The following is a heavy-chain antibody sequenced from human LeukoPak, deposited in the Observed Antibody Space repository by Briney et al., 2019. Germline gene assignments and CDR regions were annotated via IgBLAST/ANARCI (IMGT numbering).Heavy chain of an antibody. V-gene: IGHV3-30*18. CDR1: GFTLINFG. CDR2: ISYDGSNK. D-gene: IGHD3-10*01. CDR3: AKDIRVPYYYGSGSPGTHYYYYGMDV. J-gene: IGHJ6*02. Sequence: GESLRLSCAASGFTLINFGMHWVRQAPGKGLEWVAVISYDGSNKYYADSVKGRFTISRDNSKNTLYLQMNSLRAEDTAVYYCAKDIRVPYYYGSGSPGTHYYYYGMDVWGQGTTVTVSS.